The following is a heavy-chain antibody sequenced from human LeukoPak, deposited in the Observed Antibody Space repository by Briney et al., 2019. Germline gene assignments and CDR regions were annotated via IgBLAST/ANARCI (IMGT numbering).Heavy chain of an antibody. J-gene: IGHJ6*03. CDR1: GFSFSSYT. V-gene: IGHV3-48*01. CDR2: ISTSSSTL. D-gene: IGHD1-26*01. Sequence: RPGGSLRLSCAASGFSFSSYTMNWVRQAPGKGLEWVSYISTSSSTLRYVDSVKGRFTISRDNAKNSLYLQMNSLRAEDTAVYYCARGGTPSDYDYMDVWGKGTTVTVSS. CDR3: ARGGTPSDYDYMDV.